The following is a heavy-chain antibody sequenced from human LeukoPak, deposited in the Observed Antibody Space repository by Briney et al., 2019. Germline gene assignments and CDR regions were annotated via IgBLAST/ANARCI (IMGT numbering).Heavy chain of an antibody. V-gene: IGHV3-48*03. CDR1: GFTFSSYE. CDR2: ISSSGSTI. CDR3: ARQGTNYYYYYMDV. Sequence: GGSLRLSCAASGFTFSSYEMNWVRQAPGKGLEWVSYISSSGSTIYYADSVKGRFTISRDNAKNSLYLQMNSLRAEDTAVYYCARQGTNYYYYYMDVWGKGTTVTISS. D-gene: IGHD3-10*01. J-gene: IGHJ6*03.